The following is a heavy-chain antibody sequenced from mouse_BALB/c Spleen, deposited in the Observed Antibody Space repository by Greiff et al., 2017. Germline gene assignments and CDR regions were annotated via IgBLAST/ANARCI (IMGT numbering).Heavy chain of an antibody. CDR2: IRSKSNNYAT. V-gene: IGHV10-1*02. CDR1: GFTFNTYA. J-gene: IGHJ4*01. D-gene: IGHD2-3*01. CDR3: VRLGIYDGYLYAMDY. Sequence: EVQVVESGGGLVQPKGSLKLSCAASGFTFNTYAMNWVRQAPGKGLEWVARIRSKSNNYATYYANSVKDRFTISRDDSQSMLYLQMNNLKTEDTAMYYCVRLGIYDGYLYAMDYWGQGTSVTVSS.